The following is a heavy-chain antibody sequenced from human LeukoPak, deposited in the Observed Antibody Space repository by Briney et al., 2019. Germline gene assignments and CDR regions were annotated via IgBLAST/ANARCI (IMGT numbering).Heavy chain of an antibody. CDR1: GVTVSSNY. Sequence: GGTLRLSCAASGVTVSSNYMSWVRQAPGTGRECVSVIYSGGSTYYAGPVKGPFTISRDNSTITLYLQMNSLRAEYTGVYYCARGGSGYSVDSWGQGTLVTVSS. CDR2: IYSGGST. J-gene: IGHJ4*02. CDR3: ARGGSGYSVDS. D-gene: IGHD5-12*01. V-gene: IGHV3-53*01.